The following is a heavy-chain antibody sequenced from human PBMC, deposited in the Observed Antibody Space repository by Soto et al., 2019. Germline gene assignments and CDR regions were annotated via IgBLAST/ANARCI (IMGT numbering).Heavy chain of an antibody. CDR2: INAGNGNT. CDR1: GYTFTSYA. J-gene: IGHJ4*02. V-gene: IGHV1-3*01. CDR3: ARVWENNYYDSSGYSL. Sequence: GASVKVSCKASGYTFTSYAMHWVRQAPGQRLEWMGWINAGNGNTKYSQKFQGRVTITRDTSASTAYMELSSLRSEDTAVYYCARVWENNYYDSSGYSLWGQGTLVTVSS. D-gene: IGHD3-22*01.